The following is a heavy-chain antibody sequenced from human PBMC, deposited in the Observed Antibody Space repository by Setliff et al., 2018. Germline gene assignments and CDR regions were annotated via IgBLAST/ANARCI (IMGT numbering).Heavy chain of an antibody. Sequence: ASVKVSCKASGGPLNSYSFSWVRQAPGQGLEWMGRIIPVLDITRYSQKFQGRVTITADKSTGILYMELTSLRSDDTAVYYCARHPPPPNYFDIGALDSWGQGTLVTVSS. CDR1: GGPLNSYS. J-gene: IGHJ4*02. CDR3: ARHPPPPNYFDIGALDS. D-gene: IGHD3-22*01. V-gene: IGHV1-69*02. CDR2: IIPVLDIT.